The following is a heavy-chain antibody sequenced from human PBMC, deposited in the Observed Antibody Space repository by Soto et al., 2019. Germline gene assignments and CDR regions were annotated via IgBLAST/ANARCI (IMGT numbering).Heavy chain of an antibody. CDR1: GFTFSSYG. J-gene: IGHJ4*02. D-gene: IGHD5-18*01. V-gene: IGHV3-33*01. CDR3: ARDLPEKDAERGYSYGIIDY. Sequence: GGSLRLSCAASGFTFSSYGMHWVRQAPGKGLEWVAVIWYDGSNKYYADSVKGRFTISRDNSKNTLYLQMNSLRAEDTAVYYCARDLPEKDAERGYSYGIIDYWGQGTLVTVSS. CDR2: IWYDGSNK.